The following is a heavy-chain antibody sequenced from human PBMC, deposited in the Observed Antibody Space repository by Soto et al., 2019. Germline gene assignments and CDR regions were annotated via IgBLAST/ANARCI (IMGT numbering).Heavy chain of an antibody. J-gene: IGHJ5*02. Sequence: SETLSLTFTVSGGSIRSYYCSWIRPPAGKGLEWIGRIYTSGSTNYNPSLKSRVTMSVDTSKNQFSLKLSSVTAADTAVYYCARGGPVLLWFGESQTGFEPWGQGTL. CDR2: IYTSGST. CDR1: GGSIRSYY. V-gene: IGHV4-4*07. D-gene: IGHD3-10*01. CDR3: ARGGPVLLWFGESQTGFEP.